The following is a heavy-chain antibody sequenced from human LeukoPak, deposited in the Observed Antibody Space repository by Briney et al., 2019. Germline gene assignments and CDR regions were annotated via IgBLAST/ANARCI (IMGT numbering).Heavy chain of an antibody. D-gene: IGHD6-19*01. J-gene: IGHJ4*02. V-gene: IGHV3-23*01. CDR1: GFTFSTYT. Sequence: SGGSLRLSCAASGFTFSTYTMTWVRQAPGKGLEWVSGIYGSGGASSYADSVKGRFTISRDNSQNTVFLQMDSLRDEDTALYYCARDGTRGIAVAEPWGQGTLVTVSS. CDR2: IYGSGGAS. CDR3: ARDGTRGIAVAEP.